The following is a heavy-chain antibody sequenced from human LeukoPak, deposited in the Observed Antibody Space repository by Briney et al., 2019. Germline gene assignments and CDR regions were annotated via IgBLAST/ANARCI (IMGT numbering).Heavy chain of an antibody. CDR2: IYSGGTT. CDR1: GFTVSTNY. Sequence: PGGSLRLSFAASGFTVSTNYMTWVRQAPGKGLEWVSVIYSGGTTYYADSVKGRFTISRDNSKNTLYLRMNSLRAEDTAVYYCARVGGSKYYDFWSGRSQYYYYYYLDVWGEGTTVTVSS. D-gene: IGHD3-3*01. V-gene: IGHV3-53*01. CDR3: ARVGGSKYYDFWSGRSQYYYYYYLDV. J-gene: IGHJ6*03.